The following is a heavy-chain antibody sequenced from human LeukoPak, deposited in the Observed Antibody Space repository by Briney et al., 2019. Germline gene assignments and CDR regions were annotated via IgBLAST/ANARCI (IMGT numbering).Heavy chain of an antibody. CDR2: IWYDGSKK. CDR3: ARAGKWLPDDLDY. Sequence: GRSLRLSCTASGFTFSSFGMHWVRQTPGKGLEWVAVIWYDGSKKYYAESVEGRFTISRDNSKNTLYLQMSSLRAEDTAVYYCARAGKWLPDDLDYWGQGTLVTVSS. D-gene: IGHD3-10*01. J-gene: IGHJ4*02. V-gene: IGHV3-33*01. CDR1: GFTFSSFG.